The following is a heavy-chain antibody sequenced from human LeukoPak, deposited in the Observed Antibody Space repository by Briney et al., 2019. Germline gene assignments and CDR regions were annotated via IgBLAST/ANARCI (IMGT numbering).Heavy chain of an antibody. Sequence: GGSLRLSCVASGFTFNSYSMNWVRQAPGKGLEWVGRIKSKTDGGTTDYAAPVKGRFTISRDDSKNTLYLQMNSLKTEDTAVYYCTTGMRPGTTVRYFDYWGQGTLVTVSS. CDR3: TTGMRPGTTVRYFDY. CDR2: IKSKTDGGTT. D-gene: IGHD1-7*01. J-gene: IGHJ4*02. CDR1: GFTFNSYS. V-gene: IGHV3-15*01.